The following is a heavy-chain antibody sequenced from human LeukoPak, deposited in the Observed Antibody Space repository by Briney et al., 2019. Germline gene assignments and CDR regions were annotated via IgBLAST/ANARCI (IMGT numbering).Heavy chain of an antibody. CDR3: ARALRDILNGYSPNINYYYYMDV. J-gene: IGHJ6*03. CDR1: GYTFPDYY. CDR2: INPNSAGS. D-gene: IGHD3-9*01. V-gene: IGHV1-2*02. Sequence: ASVKVSCKASGYTFPDYYIHWVRLTPAQGLEWMGWINPNSAGSSYAQKFQGRVTMTRDTSISTAYMELIRLISDDTAVYYCARALRDILNGYSPNINYYYYMDVWGKGTTVTISS.